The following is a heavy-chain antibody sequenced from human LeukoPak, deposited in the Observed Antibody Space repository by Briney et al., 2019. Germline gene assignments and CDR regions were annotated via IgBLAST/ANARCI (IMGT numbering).Heavy chain of an antibody. J-gene: IGHJ4*02. CDR2: ISGSGGST. V-gene: IGHV3-23*01. D-gene: IGHD1-26*01. CDR1: GFTFSSYA. CDR3: AKMLESYDFDY. Sequence: GESLRLSCAASGFTFSSYAMSRVRQAPGKGLEWVSAISGSGGSTYYADSVKGRFTISRDNSKNTLYLQMNSLRAEDTAVYYCAKMLESYDFDYWGQGTLVTVSS.